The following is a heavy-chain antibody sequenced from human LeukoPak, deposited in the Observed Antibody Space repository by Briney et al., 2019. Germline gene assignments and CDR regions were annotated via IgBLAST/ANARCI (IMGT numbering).Heavy chain of an antibody. CDR2: ISAYTGNT. CDR1: GYTFNSYG. D-gene: IGHD1-26*01. V-gene: IGHV1-18*01. Sequence: ASVKVSCKASGYTFNSYGITWVRQAPGKGLEWMGWISAYTGNTDSAQRLQGRITLTTDTSTSTAYMELRSLRSDDTAVYYCAGDRPKWELRTGWLDTWGQGTLVTVSS. J-gene: IGHJ5*02. CDR3: AGDRPKWELRTGWLDT.